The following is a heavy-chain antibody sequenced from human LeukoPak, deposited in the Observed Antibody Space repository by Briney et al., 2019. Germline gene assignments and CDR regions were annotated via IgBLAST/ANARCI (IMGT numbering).Heavy chain of an antibody. V-gene: IGHV3-74*01. CDR1: RFTFSSYW. CDR3: ARGGFHHGFDI. Sequence: TGGSLRLSCAASRFTFSSYWIHWVRQAPGKGLAWVSRIDNDGSDTIFADSVKGRFTLSRDNAKNTVYLQMNSLRAEDTAVYYCARGGFHHGFDIWGQGTMVTVS. J-gene: IGHJ3*02. D-gene: IGHD1-14*01. CDR2: IDNDGSDT.